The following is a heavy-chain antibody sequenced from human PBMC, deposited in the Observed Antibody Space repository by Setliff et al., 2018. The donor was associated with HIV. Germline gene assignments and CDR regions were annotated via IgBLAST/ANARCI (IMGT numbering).Heavy chain of an antibody. CDR2: ISSHIGKNT. CDR1: GFSFRDYY. J-gene: IGHJ3*02. V-gene: IGHV3-11*04. CDR3: SAFEM. Sequence: GGSLRLSCAASGFSFRDYYMNWIRQAPGKGLEWVSYISSHIGKNTNYADSVKGRFTISRDNTNNLLYLQMNSLRAEDTAIYYCSAFEMWGQGTMVTVSS.